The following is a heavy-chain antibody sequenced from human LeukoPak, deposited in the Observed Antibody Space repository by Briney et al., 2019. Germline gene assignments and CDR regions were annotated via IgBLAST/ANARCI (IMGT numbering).Heavy chain of an antibody. J-gene: IGHJ4*02. CDR1: GFTFRDYG. V-gene: IGHV3-23*01. CDR2: LTGSGGTT. D-gene: IGHD1-26*01. CDR3: AKIRWDPPVCYFDY. Sequence: GGSLRLSCAASGFTFRDYGMSWVRQAPGKGLEWVSALTGSGGTTYYADSVKGRFTISRDNSKNTLYLQMNSLRAEDTAVYYCAKIRWDPPVCYFDYWGQGTLVTVSS.